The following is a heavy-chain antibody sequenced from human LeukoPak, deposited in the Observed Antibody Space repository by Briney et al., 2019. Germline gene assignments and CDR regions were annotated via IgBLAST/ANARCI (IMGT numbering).Heavy chain of an antibody. V-gene: IGHV3-23*01. J-gene: IGHJ4*02. D-gene: IGHD6-6*01. CDR3: ARDIAARPANFDY. Sequence: GGSLRLSCAASGFTFSSYAMSWVRQAPGKGLEWVSAISGSGGSTYYADSVKGRFTISRDNSKNTLYLQMNSLRAEDTAVYYCARDIAARPANFDYWGQGTLVTVSS. CDR2: ISGSGGST. CDR1: GFTFSSYA.